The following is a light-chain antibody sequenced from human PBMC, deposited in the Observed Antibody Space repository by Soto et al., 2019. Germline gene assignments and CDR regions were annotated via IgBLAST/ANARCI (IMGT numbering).Light chain of an antibody. CDR1: SSDIGTYNY. CDR2: EVS. Sequence: QSALTQPPSVSGSPGQSITISCTGTSSDIGTYNYVSWYQQHPGKVPKLMIYEVSNRPSGVSNRFSGSKSGNTASLAISGLQAEDEADYYCSSYTTSSTQVFGGGTKVTVL. CDR3: SSYTTSSTQV. V-gene: IGLV2-14*01. J-gene: IGLJ3*02.